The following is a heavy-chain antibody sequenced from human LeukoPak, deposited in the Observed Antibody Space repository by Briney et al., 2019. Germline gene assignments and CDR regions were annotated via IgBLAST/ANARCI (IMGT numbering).Heavy chain of an antibody. CDR3: ARGGMVRGKGPFDP. CDR1: GGSISSGDYY. Sequence: SQTLSLTCTVSGGSISSGDYYWSWIRQPPGKGLEWIMYIYYSGSTYYNPSLNSRVTISEDTSKNQFSLKLSSLTAADTAVYYCARGGMVRGKGPFDPWGQGTLVTVSS. D-gene: IGHD3-10*01. J-gene: IGHJ5*02. V-gene: IGHV4-30-4*01. CDR2: IYYSGST.